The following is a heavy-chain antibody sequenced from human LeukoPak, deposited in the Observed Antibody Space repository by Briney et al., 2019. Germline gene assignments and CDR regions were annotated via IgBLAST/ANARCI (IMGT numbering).Heavy chain of an antibody. Sequence: SRTLSRTCAISGDSVSSNSAAWNWIRQSPSRGLEWLGRTYYRSKWYNDYAVSVKSRITINPDTSKKQFSLQLNSVTPEDTAVYYCARETLAVDYFDYWGQGTLVTVSS. J-gene: IGHJ4*02. D-gene: IGHD6-19*01. CDR3: ARETLAVDYFDY. CDR1: GDSVSSNSAA. CDR2: TYYRSKWYN. V-gene: IGHV6-1*01.